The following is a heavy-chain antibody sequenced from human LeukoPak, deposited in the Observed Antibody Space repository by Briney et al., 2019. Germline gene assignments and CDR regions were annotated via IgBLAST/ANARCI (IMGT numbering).Heavy chain of an antibody. J-gene: IGHJ4*02. CDR2: INHSGST. D-gene: IGHD6-6*01. V-gene: IGHV4-34*01. CDR3: ARARVAARPSAFDY. CDR1: GGSFSGYY. Sequence: SETLSLTCAVYGGSFSGYYWNWIRQPPRKGLEWIGEINHSGSTNYNPSLKSRVTISVDTSKNQFSLKLSSVTAADTAVYYCARARVAARPSAFDYWGQGTLVTVSS.